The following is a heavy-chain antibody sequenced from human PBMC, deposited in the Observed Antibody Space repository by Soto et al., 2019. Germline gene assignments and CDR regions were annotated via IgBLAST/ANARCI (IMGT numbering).Heavy chain of an antibody. J-gene: IGHJ4*02. Sequence: GGSLRLSCAASGFTFSSYAMSWVRQAPGKGLEWVSAISGSGGSTYYADSVKGRFTISRDNSKNTLYLQKNSLRAEDTAVYYCAKEVATIRKMMTYFDYWGQGTLVTVSS. V-gene: IGHV3-23*01. CDR3: AKEVATIRKMMTYFDY. D-gene: IGHD5-12*01. CDR2: ISGSGGST. CDR1: GFTFSSYA.